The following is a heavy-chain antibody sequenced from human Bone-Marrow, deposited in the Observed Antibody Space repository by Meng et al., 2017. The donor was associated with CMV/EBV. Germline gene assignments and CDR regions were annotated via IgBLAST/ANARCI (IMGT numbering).Heavy chain of an antibody. CDR1: GGSFSGYY. D-gene: IGHD6-13*01. V-gene: IGHV4-34*01. J-gene: IGHJ4*02. Sequence: SETLSLTCAVYGGSFSGYYWSWIRQPPGKGLEWIGEINHSGSTNYNPSLKSRVTISVDTSKNQFSLKLSSVTAADTAVYYCARGRVCISSWYYLGPGAFDYWGQGTLVTVS. CDR3: ARGRVCISSWYYLGPGAFDY. CDR2: INHSGST.